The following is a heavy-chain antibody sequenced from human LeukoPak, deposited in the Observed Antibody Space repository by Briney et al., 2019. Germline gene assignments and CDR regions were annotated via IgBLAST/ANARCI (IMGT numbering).Heavy chain of an antibody. CDR3: ARDRPSHWFDP. CDR1: GFSFTTYW. V-gene: IGHV3-7*01. Sequence: GGSLRLSCAASGFSFTTYWMSWVRQAPGKGLEWVANINQDATEKHYVDSVKGRFTISRDNAKNSLYLQMNSLRAEDTAVYYCARDRPSHWFDPWGQGTLVTVSS. J-gene: IGHJ5*02. CDR2: INQDATEK.